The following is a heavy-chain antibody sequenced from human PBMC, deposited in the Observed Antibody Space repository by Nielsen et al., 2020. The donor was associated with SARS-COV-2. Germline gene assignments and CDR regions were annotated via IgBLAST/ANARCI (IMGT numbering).Heavy chain of an antibody. CDR1: GFTFSSHA. CDR3: AREIIDHTSSFFDY. Sequence: GESLKISCATSGFTFSSHALHWVRQAPGKGLQWMAIISYDGTEHYADSVKGRFTISRDNSKNTVYLQMNSLKLEDTAVYFCAREIIDHTSSFFDYWGQGTLVTVSS. CDR2: ISYDGTE. D-gene: IGHD2-2*01. V-gene: IGHV3-30*04. J-gene: IGHJ4*02.